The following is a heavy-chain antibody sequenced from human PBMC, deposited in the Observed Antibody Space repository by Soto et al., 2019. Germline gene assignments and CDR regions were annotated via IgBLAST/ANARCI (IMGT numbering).Heavy chain of an antibody. CDR1: GYTFWKFC. Sequence: GASVKVSCKASGYTFWKFCIIWVRQAPGQGLEWMGWISAYNANANYAQKFQGRLTMTADTSTSTAYMELRSLRSDDTAVYYCARERWPQNQPNDYWGQGTLVTVSS. J-gene: IGHJ4*02. CDR2: ISAYNANA. V-gene: IGHV1-18*01. CDR3: ARERWPQNQPNDY.